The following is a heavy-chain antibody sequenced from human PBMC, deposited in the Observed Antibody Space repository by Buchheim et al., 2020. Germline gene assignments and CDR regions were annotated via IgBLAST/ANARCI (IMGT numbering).Heavy chain of an antibody. CDR2: ISYDGSNK. CDR3: AKDELGVSITADLQPGGPYSSSLWYYFDY. V-gene: IGHV3-30*18. Sequence: QVQLVESGGGVVQPGRSLRLSCAASGFTFSSYGMHWVRQAPGKGLEWVAVISYDGSNKHYADSVKGRFTISRDNSKNTLYLQMNSLRAEDTAVYYCAKDELGVSITADLQPGGPYSSSLWYYFDYWGQGTL. CDR1: GFTFSSYG. D-gene: IGHD6-6*01. J-gene: IGHJ4*01.